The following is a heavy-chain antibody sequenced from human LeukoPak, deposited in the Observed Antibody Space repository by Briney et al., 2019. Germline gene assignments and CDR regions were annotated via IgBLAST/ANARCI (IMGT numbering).Heavy chain of an antibody. Sequence: GGSLRLSCAASGFTFSSYGMHWVRQAPGKGLEWVANIKHDVREKYYVDSVKGRFTISRDNAKNSLFLQMNSLRAEDTAMYYCARDLYSSSLDYWGQGTLVTVSS. CDR2: IKHDVREK. CDR3: ARDLYSSSLDY. V-gene: IGHV3-7*01. D-gene: IGHD6-13*01. J-gene: IGHJ4*02. CDR1: GFTFSSYG.